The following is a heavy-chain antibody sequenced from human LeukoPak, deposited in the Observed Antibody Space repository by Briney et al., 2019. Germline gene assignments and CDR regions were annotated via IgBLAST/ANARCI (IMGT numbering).Heavy chain of an antibody. V-gene: IGHV3-7*01. CDR2: IKQDGSEK. CDR1: GFTFSSYW. Sequence: PGGSLRLSCAASGFTFSSYWMSWVRQAPGKGLEWVANIKQDGSEKYYVDSVKGRFTISRDNAKNSLYLKMNSLRAEDTAVYYCARLLNRYEVPRAFDIWGQGTMVTVSS. D-gene: IGHD1-26*01. CDR3: ARLLNRYEVPRAFDI. J-gene: IGHJ3*02.